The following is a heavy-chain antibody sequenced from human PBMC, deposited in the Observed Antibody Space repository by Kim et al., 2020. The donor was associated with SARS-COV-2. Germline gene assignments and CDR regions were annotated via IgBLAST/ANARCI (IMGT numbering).Heavy chain of an antibody. Sequence: GGSLRLSCAASGFTFDDYAMHWVRQAPGKGLEWVSLISGDGGSTYYADSVKGRFTISRDNSKNSLYLQMNSLRTEDTALYYCAKDRLSGWYAPTSFDYWGQGTLVTVYS. CDR3: AKDRLSGWYAPTSFDY. V-gene: IGHV3-43*02. CDR2: ISGDGGST. J-gene: IGHJ4*02. D-gene: IGHD6-19*01. CDR1: GFTFDDYA.